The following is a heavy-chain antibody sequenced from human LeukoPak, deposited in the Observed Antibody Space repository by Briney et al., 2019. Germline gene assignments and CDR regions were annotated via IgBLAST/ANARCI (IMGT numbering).Heavy chain of an antibody. D-gene: IGHD4-17*01. J-gene: IGHJ4*02. CDR1: GYTFTSYG. Sequence: ASMKVSCKASGYTFTSYGISWVRQAPAQGLEGMGWISAYNGNTNSAQKLQGRVTMTTDTSTNTAYMELRSLRSDDTAVYYCARCRKDYGDYYFDSWGQGTLVTVSS. CDR2: ISAYNGNT. CDR3: ARCRKDYGDYYFDS. V-gene: IGHV1-18*01.